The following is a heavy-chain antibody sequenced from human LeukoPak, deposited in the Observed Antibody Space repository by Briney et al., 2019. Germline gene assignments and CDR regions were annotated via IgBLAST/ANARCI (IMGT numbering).Heavy chain of an antibody. D-gene: IGHD6-6*01. CDR3: AKDFYGSSQVFDY. Sequence: PGGSLRLSCAASGFTFNTYGMSWVRQAPGKGLEWVSGISGSGGATYYADSVKGRFTISRDDPHNTLYLQMNSLRAEDTAVYYCAKDFYGSSQVFDYWGQGTLVTVSS. CDR2: ISGSGGAT. V-gene: IGHV3-23*01. J-gene: IGHJ4*02. CDR1: GFTFNTYG.